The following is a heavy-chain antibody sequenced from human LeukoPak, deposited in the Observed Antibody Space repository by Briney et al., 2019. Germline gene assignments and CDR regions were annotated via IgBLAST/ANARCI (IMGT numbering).Heavy chain of an antibody. CDR2: SYTSVRP. D-gene: IGHD1-26*01. V-gene: IGHV4-4*07. J-gene: IGHJ4*02. CDR3: ARERRSGSYSREIDY. Sequence: SSETLSLTCTVSDGSISSYYWSWIRRPAGKGREGIGRSYTSVRPHSTPSLKSRVPMSVDTSKNQFSLKLSSVTAADTAVYYCARERRSGSYSREIDYWGQGTLATVSS. CDR1: DGSISSYY.